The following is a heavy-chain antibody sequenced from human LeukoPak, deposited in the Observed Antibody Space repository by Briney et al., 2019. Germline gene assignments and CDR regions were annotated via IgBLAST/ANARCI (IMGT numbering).Heavy chain of an antibody. CDR3: ARDRYCSSTSCYGPGGSYFDF. D-gene: IGHD2-2*01. V-gene: IGHV3-30*04. J-gene: IGHJ4*02. CDR2: ISCDGSNK. Sequence: PGRSLRLSCAASGFTFSNYTMHWVRQAPGKGLEWVAVISCDGSNKYYADSVKGRFTISRDHSKNTLYLQMNSLRAEDTAVYYCARDRYCSSTSCYGPGGSYFDFWGQGTLVTVSS. CDR1: GFTFSNYT.